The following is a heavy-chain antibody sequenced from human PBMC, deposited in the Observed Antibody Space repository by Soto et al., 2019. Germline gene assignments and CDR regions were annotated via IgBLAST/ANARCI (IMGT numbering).Heavy chain of an antibody. J-gene: IGHJ5*02. CDR1: GFTFYNYG. CDR2: IWPDGDIE. V-gene: IGHV3-33*06. CDR3: AKVGIVATTQMGWFDP. Sequence: QVQLVESGGGVVQPGRSLRLSCVASGFTFYNYGMHWVRQAPGKGLEWVAAIWPDGDIEHYPDSVKGRFTISRDNSRNRLYLQMNRRRAEDTAMYYCAKVGIVATTQMGWFDPWGQGTLVIVSS. D-gene: IGHD1-26*01.